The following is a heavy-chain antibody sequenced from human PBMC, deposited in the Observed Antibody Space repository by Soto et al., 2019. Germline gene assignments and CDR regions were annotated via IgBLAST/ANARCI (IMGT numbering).Heavy chain of an antibody. CDR1: GYTFTGYY. CDR2: INPNSGGT. D-gene: IGHD5-18*01. CDR3: ARDRRDTAMVDYYYYGMDV. Sequence: GASVKVSCKASGYTFTGYYMHWVRQAPGQGLEWMGWINPNSGGTNYAQKFQGWVTMTRDTSISTAYMELSRLRSDDTAVYYCARDRRDTAMVDYYYYGMDVWGQGTTVTVSS. V-gene: IGHV1-2*04. J-gene: IGHJ6*02.